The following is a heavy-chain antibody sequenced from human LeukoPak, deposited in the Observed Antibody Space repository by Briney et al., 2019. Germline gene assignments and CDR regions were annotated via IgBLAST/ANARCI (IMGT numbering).Heavy chain of an antibody. CDR3: ARSIEYSYGYGDFDY. Sequence: GESLQISCKGSGYRFSNYWIGWVRQMPGKGLEWMGIIYPGDSDTRYSPSFQGQVTISADKSISTAYLQWSSLKASDTAMYYCARSIEYSYGYGDFDYWGQGTLVTVSS. CDR1: GYRFSNYW. V-gene: IGHV5-51*01. CDR2: IYPGDSDT. D-gene: IGHD5-18*01. J-gene: IGHJ4*02.